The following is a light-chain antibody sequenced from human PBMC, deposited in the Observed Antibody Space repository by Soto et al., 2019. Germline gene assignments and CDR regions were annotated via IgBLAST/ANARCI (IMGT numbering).Light chain of an antibody. CDR3: QQFNNYPFT. Sequence: DIQMAQSPSTLSASIRDRVVITCRASESISSWLAWYQQKPGKAPKLLIYDVSSLESGVPSRFSGSGSGTEFTLTISSLQPEDFATYYCQQFNNYPFTFGQGTKVDI. CDR1: ESISSW. V-gene: IGKV1-5*01. CDR2: DVS. J-gene: IGKJ1*01.